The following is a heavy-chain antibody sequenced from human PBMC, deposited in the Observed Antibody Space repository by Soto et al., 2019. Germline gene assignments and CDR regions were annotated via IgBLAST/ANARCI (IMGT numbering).Heavy chain of an antibody. CDR2: IYYSGST. D-gene: IGHD3-9*01. Sequence: PSETLSLTCTVSGGSISSSSYYWGWIRQPPGKGLEWIGGIYYSGSTYYNPSLKSRVTISVDTSKNQFSLKLSSVTAADTAVYYCARHSTLEGRYFDWLSPFDYWGQGTLVTVSS. CDR3: ARHSTLEGRYFDWLSPFDY. J-gene: IGHJ4*02. V-gene: IGHV4-39*01. CDR1: GGSISSSSYY.